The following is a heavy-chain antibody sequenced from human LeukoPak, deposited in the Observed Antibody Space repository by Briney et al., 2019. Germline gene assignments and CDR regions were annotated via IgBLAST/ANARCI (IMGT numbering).Heavy chain of an antibody. CDR2: IIPIFGTA. Sequence: SVKVSCKASGGTFSSYAISWVRQAPGQGLKWMGGIIPIFGTANYAQKFQGRVTITADESTSTAYMELSSLRSEDTAVYYCASPLGRDGYNYYYYGMDVWGQGTTVTVSS. D-gene: IGHD5-24*01. J-gene: IGHJ6*02. V-gene: IGHV1-69*13. CDR1: GGTFSSYA. CDR3: ASPLGRDGYNYYYYGMDV.